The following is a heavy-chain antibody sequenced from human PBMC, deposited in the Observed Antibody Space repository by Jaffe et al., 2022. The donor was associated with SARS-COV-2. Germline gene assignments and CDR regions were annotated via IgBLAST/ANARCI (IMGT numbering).Heavy chain of an antibody. J-gene: IGHJ5*02. CDR2: IYTSGST. CDR1: GGSISSGSYY. CDR3: ARGVSWFDP. D-gene: IGHD3-3*01. Sequence: QVQLQESGPGLVKPSQTLSLTCTVSGGSISSGSYYWSWIRQPAGKGLEWIGRIYTSGSTNYNPSLKSRVTISVDTSQNQFSLKLSSVTAADTAVYYCARGVSWFDPWGQGTLVTVSS. V-gene: IGHV4-61*02.